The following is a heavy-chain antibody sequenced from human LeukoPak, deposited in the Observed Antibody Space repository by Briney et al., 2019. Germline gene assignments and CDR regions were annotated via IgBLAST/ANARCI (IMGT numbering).Heavy chain of an antibody. CDR3: ARASLGYCSGGSCSGQHYYGMDV. D-gene: IGHD2-15*01. Sequence: GASVKVSRKASGGTFSSYAISWVRQAPGQGLEWMGGIIPIFGTANYAQKFQGRVTITADESTSTAYMELSSLRSEDTAVYYCARASLGYCSGGSCSGQHYYGMDVWGQGTTVTVSS. CDR2: IIPIFGTA. CDR1: GGTFSSYA. V-gene: IGHV1-69*01. J-gene: IGHJ6*02.